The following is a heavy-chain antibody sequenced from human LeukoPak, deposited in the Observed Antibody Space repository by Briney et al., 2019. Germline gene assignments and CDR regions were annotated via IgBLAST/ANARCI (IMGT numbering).Heavy chain of an antibody. D-gene: IGHD4-17*01. CDR2: IRNEANSYTT. CDR1: GFIFRSPN. Sequence: GGSLRLSCAASGFIFRSPNMAWVGKAPGKGLKWVGRIRNEANSYTTDYATSVKGRFTISRDDSKNSLFLQMNSLKTEDTAVYYCVRVRHGDSFDYWGQGTLVTVSS. V-gene: IGHV3-72*01. J-gene: IGHJ4*02. CDR3: VRVRHGDSFDY.